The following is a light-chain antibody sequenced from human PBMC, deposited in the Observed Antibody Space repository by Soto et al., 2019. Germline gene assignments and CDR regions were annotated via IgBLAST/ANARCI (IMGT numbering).Light chain of an antibody. CDR2: DAS. V-gene: IGKV3-11*01. CDR1: QSVRSF. J-gene: IGKJ5*01. CDR3: QQRSNWPP. Sequence: EIVLTQSPAALSLSPGERATLSCRASQSVRSFLAWYQQKPGQAPRLLIYDASNRATGVPGRFSGSGSGTDFTLTISSLEPEDFAVYYCQQRSNWPPFGQRRRLAI.